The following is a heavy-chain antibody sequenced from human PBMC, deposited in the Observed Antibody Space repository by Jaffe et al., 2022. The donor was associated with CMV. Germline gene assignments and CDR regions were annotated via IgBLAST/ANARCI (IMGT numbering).Heavy chain of an antibody. J-gene: IGHJ4*02. CDR3: AKDLLDPGYSYGFGIDY. CDR1: GFTFSSYA. Sequence: EVQLLESGGGLVQPGGSLRLSCAASGFTFSSYAMSWVRQAPGKGLEWVSAISGSGGSTYYADSVKGRFTISRDNSKNTLYLQMNSLRAEDTAVYYCAKDLLDPGYSYGFGIDYWGQGTLVTVSS. V-gene: IGHV3-23*01. CDR2: ISGSGGST. D-gene: IGHD5-18*01.